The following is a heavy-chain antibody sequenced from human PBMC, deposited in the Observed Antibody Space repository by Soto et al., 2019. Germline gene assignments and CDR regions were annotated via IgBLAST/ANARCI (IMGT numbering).Heavy chain of an antibody. CDR1: GFSLTSSGVG. Sequence: QITLKESGPTLVKPTQTLTLTCTFSGFSLTSSGVGVGWIRQPPGKALEWLALIYWDDDQIYTPSLKTTLTITTXPXKXXVVLAMPNMDPVDTATYYCAHSSRAGDAQLAFFDYWGLGALVTVSS. J-gene: IGHJ4*02. V-gene: IGHV2-5*02. CDR2: IYWDDDQ. CDR3: AHSSRAGDAQLAFFDY. D-gene: IGHD3-3*02.